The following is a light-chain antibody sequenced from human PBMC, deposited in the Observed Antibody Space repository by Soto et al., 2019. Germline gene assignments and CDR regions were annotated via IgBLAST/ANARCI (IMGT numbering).Light chain of an antibody. CDR2: GAA. V-gene: IGKV3-20*01. Sequence: EVVLTQSPGTLSLSPGERATLSCRASQSVAANYLAWYHQKRGQAPRLLIYGAASRATGIPDRFRGRGSGTNFPLPISRLEPEDFAGYYCQRIGTSTTFGQGTKGDIK. CDR3: QRIGTSTT. CDR1: QSVAANY. J-gene: IGKJ1*01.